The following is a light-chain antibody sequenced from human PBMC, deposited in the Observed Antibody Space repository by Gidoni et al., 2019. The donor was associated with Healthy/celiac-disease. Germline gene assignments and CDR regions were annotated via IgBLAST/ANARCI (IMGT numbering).Light chain of an antibody. Sequence: SYELPQPPPVSVSPGQTASLTCSGDKLGDKYACWYQQKPGQSPVLVIYQDSKRPSGIPDRFSGSNSGNTATLTISGTQAMDEADYYCQAWDSSTAVFGGGTKLTVL. CDR1: KLGDKY. V-gene: IGLV3-1*01. J-gene: IGLJ2*01. CDR2: QDS. CDR3: QAWDSSTAV.